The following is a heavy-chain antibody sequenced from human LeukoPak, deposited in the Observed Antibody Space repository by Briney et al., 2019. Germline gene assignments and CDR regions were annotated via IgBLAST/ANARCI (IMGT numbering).Heavy chain of an antibody. Sequence: SETLSLTCAVYGGSFSDYYWSWIRQPPGKGLEWIGEINHTGSTNYNPSLKSRVTISVDTSKNQFSLKLSSVTAADTAVYYCASADSSGYYSVAYWGQGTLVTASS. V-gene: IGHV4-34*01. D-gene: IGHD3-22*01. CDR3: ASADSSGYYSVAY. CDR1: GGSFSDYY. CDR2: INHTGST. J-gene: IGHJ4*02.